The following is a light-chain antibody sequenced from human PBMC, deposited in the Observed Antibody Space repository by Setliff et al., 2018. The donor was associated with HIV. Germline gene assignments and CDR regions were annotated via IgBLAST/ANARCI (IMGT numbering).Light chain of an antibody. CDR1: NFGSKI. Sequence: SYELTQPPSVSVAPGKTARIICGGNNFGSKIVHWYQQRPGQAPVLVVFDDSDWPSGIPERFSGSNSGNTATLTISRVEAGDEADYYCQVWDSSSVVFGGGTKVTVL. J-gene: IGLJ2*01. CDR3: QVWDSSSVV. CDR2: DDS. V-gene: IGLV3-21*03.